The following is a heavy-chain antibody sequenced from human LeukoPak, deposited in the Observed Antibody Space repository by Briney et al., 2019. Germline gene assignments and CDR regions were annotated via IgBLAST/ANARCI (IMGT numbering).Heavy chain of an antibody. J-gene: IGHJ5*02. CDR1: GFPFSNAW. CDR2: MKSRSDGGTI. CDR3: TTVLTVTIA. Sequence: GGSLRLSCAGSGFPFSNAWMNWVRQAPGKGLEWVCRMKSRSDGGTIHYAATVTDRFIISRDDSKNTLYLQMNSLKTEDTAVYYCTTVLTVTIAWGQGTLVIVSS. D-gene: IGHD4-17*01. V-gene: IGHV3-15*01.